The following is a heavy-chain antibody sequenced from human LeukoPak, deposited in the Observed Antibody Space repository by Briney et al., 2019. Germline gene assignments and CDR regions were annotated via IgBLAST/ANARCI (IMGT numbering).Heavy chain of an antibody. CDR2: ISYDGSNK. V-gene: IGHV3-30*18. CDR3: AKDSPSGSYSHGVDY. Sequence: GRSLRLSCAASGFTFSSYGMHWVRQAPGKGLEWVAVISYDGSNKYYADSVKGRFTISRDNSKNTLYLQMNSLRAEDTAVYYCAKDSPSGSYSHGVDYWGQGTLVTVSS. J-gene: IGHJ4*02. CDR1: GFTFSSYG. D-gene: IGHD1-26*01.